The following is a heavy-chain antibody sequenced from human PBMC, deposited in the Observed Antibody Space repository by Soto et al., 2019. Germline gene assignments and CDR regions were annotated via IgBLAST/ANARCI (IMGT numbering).Heavy chain of an antibody. CDR3: ARDTYYGSGSGYYYGMDV. V-gene: IGHV3-21*01. CDR2: ISSSSSYI. J-gene: IGHJ6*02. Sequence: GGSLRLSCAASGFTFSSYSMNWVRQAPGKGLEWVSSISSSSSYIYYADSVKGRFTISRDNAKNSLYLQMNSLRAEDTAVYYCARDTYYGSGSGYYYGMDVWGQGTTVTVSS. D-gene: IGHD3-10*01. CDR1: GFTFSSYS.